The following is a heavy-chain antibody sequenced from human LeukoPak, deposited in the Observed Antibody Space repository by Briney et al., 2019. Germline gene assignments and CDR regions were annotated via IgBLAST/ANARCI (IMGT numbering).Heavy chain of an antibody. D-gene: IGHD3-3*01. CDR3: ARQSATYDFWSGYYKGYYYYYMDV. J-gene: IGHJ6*03. CDR2: IYTSGST. V-gene: IGHV4-4*09. Sequence: SETLSLTCTVSGGSISSYYWSWIRQPPGKGPEWIGYIYTSGSTNYNPSLKSRVTISVDTSKNQFSLKLSSVTAADTAVYYCARQSATYDFWSGYYKGYYYYYMDVWGKGTTVTVSS. CDR1: GGSISSYY.